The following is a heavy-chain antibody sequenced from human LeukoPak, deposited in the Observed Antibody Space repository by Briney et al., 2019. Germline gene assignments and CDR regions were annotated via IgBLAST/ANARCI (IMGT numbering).Heavy chain of an antibody. Sequence: SETLSLTRAVYGGSFSGYYWSWIRQPPGKGLEWIGEINHSGSTNYNPSLKSRVTISVDTSKNQFSLKLSSVTAADTAVYYCARSPAIAVAGGLDYWGQGTLVTVSS. D-gene: IGHD6-19*01. CDR3: ARSPAIAVAGGLDY. V-gene: IGHV4-34*01. CDR1: GGSFSGYY. J-gene: IGHJ4*02. CDR2: INHSGST.